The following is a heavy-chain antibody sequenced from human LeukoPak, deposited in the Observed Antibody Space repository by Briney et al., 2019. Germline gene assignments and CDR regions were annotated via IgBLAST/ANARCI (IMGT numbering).Heavy chain of an antibody. Sequence: PGGSLRLSCAASGFTFSSYAMSWVRQAPGKGLEWVSAISGSGGSTYYADSVKGRFTISRDNSKSTLYLQMNSPRAEDTAVYYCAKDRVAAAGSAIGGNWGQGTLVTVSS. V-gene: IGHV3-23*01. CDR1: GFTFSSYA. CDR3: AKDRVAAAGSAIGGN. J-gene: IGHJ4*02. D-gene: IGHD6-13*01. CDR2: ISGSGGST.